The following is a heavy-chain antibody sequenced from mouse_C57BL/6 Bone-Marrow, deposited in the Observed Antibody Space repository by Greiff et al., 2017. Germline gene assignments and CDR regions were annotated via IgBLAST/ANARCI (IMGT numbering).Heavy chain of an antibody. CDR3: TTPIYYDYDVNY. CDR1: GFNIKDDY. V-gene: IGHV14-4*01. CDR2: IGPGHCAT. D-gene: IGHD2-4*01. J-gene: IGHJ3*01. Sequence: VQLKESGAELVRPGASVTLSCTASGFNIKDDYMHWVKQRPEQGLEWIGWIGPGHCATEYASKFQGKATITADTSSNTAYLQLSSLTSEETAVYYCTTPIYYDYDVNYWGQGTLVTVSA.